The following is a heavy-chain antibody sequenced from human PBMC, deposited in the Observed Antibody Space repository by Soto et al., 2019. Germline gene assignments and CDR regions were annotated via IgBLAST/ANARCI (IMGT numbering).Heavy chain of an antibody. CDR3: AKQEGGLYSRGYYGDYYYSGMDV. CDR2: TYYRSKWYN. J-gene: IGHJ6*02. V-gene: IGHV6-1*01. Sequence: PSQTLSLTCAISGDTIYSNIVAWNWIRQSPSRGLEWLGRTYYRSKWYNDYALSVKSRITISPDTSNNQFSLQLNSVTPYDTAVYYCAKQEGGLYSRGYYGDYYYSGMDVWGQGTTVTVSS. CDR1: GDTIYSNIVA. D-gene: IGHD1-26*01.